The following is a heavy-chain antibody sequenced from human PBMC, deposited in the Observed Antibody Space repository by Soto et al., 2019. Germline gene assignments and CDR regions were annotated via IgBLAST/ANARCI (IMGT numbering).Heavy chain of an antibody. J-gene: IGHJ4*02. CDR3: ASSLLVGYGLEGESD. CDR2: ISAYNGNT. V-gene: IGHV1-18*01. Sequence: QVQLVQSGAEVKKPGASVKVSCKASGYTFTSYGISWVRQAPGQGLEWTGWISAYNGNTNYAQKLQGRVTMTTDTSKSTAYMELRRLRSDDTAVYYCASSLLVGYGLEGESDWGQGTLVTVSS. D-gene: IGHD5-18*01. CDR1: GYTFTSYG.